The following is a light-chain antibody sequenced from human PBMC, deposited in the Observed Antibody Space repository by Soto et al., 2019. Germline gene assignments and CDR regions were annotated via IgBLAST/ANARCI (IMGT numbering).Light chain of an antibody. Sequence: DIQLTQSPSSLSASVGDRVTITCRTSQNINNYLNWFQQKPGKAPKLLIYAASSLQSGVPSRFSGSASGTDFTLTIISLQPEDFATYYCHLSFSSPFTFGPGTTVDI. CDR1: QNINNY. CDR3: HLSFSSPFT. CDR2: AAS. J-gene: IGKJ3*01. V-gene: IGKV1-39*01.